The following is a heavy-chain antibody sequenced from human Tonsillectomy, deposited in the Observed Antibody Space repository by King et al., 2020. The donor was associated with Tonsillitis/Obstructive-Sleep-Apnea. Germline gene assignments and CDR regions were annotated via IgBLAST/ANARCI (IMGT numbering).Heavy chain of an antibody. V-gene: IGHV3-30*04. Sequence: VQLVESGGGVVQPGRSLRLSCAASGFTFSSYAMHWVRQAPGKGLEWVAVISYDGSNKYYADSVKGRFTISRDNSKNTLYLQMNSLRAEDTAVYYCARGDISGYYYYYYGLDVWGQGTTVTVSS. CDR3: ARGDISGYYYYYYGLDV. CDR1: GFTFSSYA. D-gene: IGHD3-22*01. J-gene: IGHJ6*02. CDR2: ISYDGSNK.